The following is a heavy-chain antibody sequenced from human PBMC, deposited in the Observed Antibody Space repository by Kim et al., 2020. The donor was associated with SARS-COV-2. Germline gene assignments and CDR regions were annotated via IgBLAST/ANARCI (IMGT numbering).Heavy chain of an antibody. Sequence: SDTGYSPSFQGQVTISADKSISTAYLQWSSLKASDTAMYYCASQWATGDYWGQGTLVTVSS. V-gene: IGHV5-51*01. CDR3: ASQWATGDY. D-gene: IGHD5-12*01. J-gene: IGHJ4*02. CDR2: SDT.